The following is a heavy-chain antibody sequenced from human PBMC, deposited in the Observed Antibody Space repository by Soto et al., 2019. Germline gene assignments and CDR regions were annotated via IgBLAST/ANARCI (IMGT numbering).Heavy chain of an antibody. CDR1: GDSVSSNSAA. Sequence: SQTLSLTCAISGDSVSSNSAAWNWIRQSPSRGLEWLGRTYYRSKWYNDYAVSVKSRITINPDTSKNQFSLQLNSVTPEDTAVYYCAREIWMKVVTPATWCAFDIWGQGTMVTVSS. CDR2: TYYRSKWYN. CDR3: AREIWMKVVTPATWCAFDI. J-gene: IGHJ3*02. D-gene: IGHD2-21*02. V-gene: IGHV6-1*01.